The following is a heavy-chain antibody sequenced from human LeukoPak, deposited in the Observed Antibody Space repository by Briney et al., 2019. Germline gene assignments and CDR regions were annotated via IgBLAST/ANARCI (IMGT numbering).Heavy chain of an antibody. Sequence: GGSLRLSCAASGFTFSSYWMSWVRQAPGKGLEWVAFIRYDGSNKYYADSVKGRFTISRDNSKNTLYLQMNSLRAEDTAVYYCAKDLFEDLSVGATQPNWFDPWGQGTLVTVSS. V-gene: IGHV3-30*02. CDR3: AKDLFEDLSVGATQPNWFDP. CDR2: IRYDGSNK. CDR1: GFTFSSYW. J-gene: IGHJ5*02. D-gene: IGHD1-26*01.